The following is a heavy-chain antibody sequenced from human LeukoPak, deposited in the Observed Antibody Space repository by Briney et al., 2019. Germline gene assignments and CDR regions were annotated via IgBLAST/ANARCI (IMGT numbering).Heavy chain of an antibody. CDR3: ATLCSGGFCYVDY. D-gene: IGHD2-15*01. CDR1: AGTFPNYD. J-gene: IGHJ4*02. CDR2: FVPSVDVV. V-gene: IGHV1-69*04. Sequence: GASVKVSCKASAGTFPNYDISWVRQAPGQGLEWMGRFVPSVDVVNYAQKFQGRVTITADISTTTVYMGLSSLRSEDTAVYYCATLCSGGFCYVDYWGQGILVTVSS.